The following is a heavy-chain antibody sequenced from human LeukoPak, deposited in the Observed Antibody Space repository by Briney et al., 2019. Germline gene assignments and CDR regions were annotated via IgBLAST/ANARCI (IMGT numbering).Heavy chain of an antibody. CDR2: IYYTGST. J-gene: IGHJ4*02. CDR1: GGSISSSYYY. Sequence: PAETVSLTCTVSGGSISSSYYYWGWIRQPPGKGLEWIGSIYYTGSTYYNPSLRSRVTVSVDTSKNQFSLKLSSVTAADTAVYFCARPKEKWLLRGAFDNCSPGTLVSVCS. D-gene: IGHD2-21*01. CDR3: ARPKEKWLLRGAFDN. V-gene: IGHV4-39*01.